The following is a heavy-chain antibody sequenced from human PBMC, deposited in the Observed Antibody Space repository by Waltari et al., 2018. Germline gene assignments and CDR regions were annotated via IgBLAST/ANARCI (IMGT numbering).Heavy chain of an antibody. CDR2: IYHSGST. D-gene: IGHD3-10*01. Sequence: QVQLQESGPGLVKPSGTLSLTCAVSGGSISSSNWWSWVRQPPGKGLEWIGEIYHSGSTNYNPSLKSRVTISVDKSKNQCSLKLGSVTAADTAVYYCARVITMVRGVIIKYYYYYYMDVWGKGTTVTVSS. CDR1: GGSISSSNW. J-gene: IGHJ6*03. V-gene: IGHV4-4*02. CDR3: ARVITMVRGVIIKYYYYYYMDV.